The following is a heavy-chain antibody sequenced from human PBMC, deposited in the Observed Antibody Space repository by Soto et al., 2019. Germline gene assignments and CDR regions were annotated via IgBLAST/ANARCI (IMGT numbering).Heavy chain of an antibody. CDR1: GFSFSNNW. Sequence: EVQLVESGGGLVQPGGSLRLSCVASGFSFSNNWMHWVRHAPGKGPVWVSRISADGSDTHYADSVQGRFTISRDNAKNTLYLQMNPLSVEDAAVYYCARFDIAAPPPIWGQGKMVTVSS. D-gene: IGHD6-13*01. CDR3: ARFDIAAPPPI. CDR2: ISADGSDT. J-gene: IGHJ3*02. V-gene: IGHV3-74*01.